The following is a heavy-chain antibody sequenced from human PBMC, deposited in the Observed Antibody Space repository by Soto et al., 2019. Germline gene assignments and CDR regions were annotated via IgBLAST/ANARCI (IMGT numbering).Heavy chain of an antibody. CDR3: ARGGSWFVP. CDR1: GGSISSYY. J-gene: IGHJ5*02. Sequence: SETLSLTCTVSGGSISSYYWSWIRQPPGKGLEWIGYILYSGSTNYNPSLKSRVTISVDTSKNQFSLKLSSVTAADTAVYYCARGGSWFVPWGQGXLVTVSS. D-gene: IGHD1-26*01. V-gene: IGHV4-59*01. CDR2: ILYSGST.